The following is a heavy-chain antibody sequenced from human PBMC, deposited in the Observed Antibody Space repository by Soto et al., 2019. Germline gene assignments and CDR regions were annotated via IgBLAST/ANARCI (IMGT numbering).Heavy chain of an antibody. CDR1: GFTFSSYW. CDR2: IKQDGSEK. D-gene: IGHD6-19*01. CDR3: ARAGYSSGWIRWYYYYGMDV. J-gene: IGHJ6*02. Sequence: EVQLVESGGGLVQPGGSLRLSCAASGFTFSSYWMSWVRQAPGKGLEWVANIKQDGSEKYYVDSVKGRFTISRDNAKNSLYLQMNSLRAEDTAVYYCARAGYSSGWIRWYYYYGMDVWVQGTTVTVSS. V-gene: IGHV3-7*01.